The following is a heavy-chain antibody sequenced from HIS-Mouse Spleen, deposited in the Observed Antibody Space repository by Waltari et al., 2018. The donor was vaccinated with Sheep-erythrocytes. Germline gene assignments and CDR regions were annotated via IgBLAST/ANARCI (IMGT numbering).Heavy chain of an antibody. D-gene: IGHD6-19*01. CDR1: GGSFSGYY. CDR3: ALSVDLAGAFDI. V-gene: IGHV4-34*01. J-gene: IGHJ3*02. Sequence: QVQLPQWGAGLLKPSETLSITCAVYGGSFSGYYWSWIRQPPGKGLEWIGEINHSGSTNYNPSLKSRVTISVDTSKNQFSLKLSSVTAADTAVYYCALSVDLAGAFDIWGQGTMVTVSS. CDR2: INHSGST.